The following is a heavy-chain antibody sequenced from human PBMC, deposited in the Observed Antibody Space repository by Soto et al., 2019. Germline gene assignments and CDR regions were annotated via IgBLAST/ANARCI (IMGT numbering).Heavy chain of an antibody. CDR3: EPIRQQWLDDY. J-gene: IGHJ4*02. V-gene: IGHV4-34*01. Sequence: SETLSLTCAVYGGSFSGYYWSWIRQPPGKGLEWIGEINHSGSTNYNPSLKSRVTISVDTSKNQFSLKLSSVTAADTAVYYCEPIRQQWLDDYWGQGTLVTVSS. CDR1: GGSFSGYY. D-gene: IGHD6-19*01. CDR2: INHSGST.